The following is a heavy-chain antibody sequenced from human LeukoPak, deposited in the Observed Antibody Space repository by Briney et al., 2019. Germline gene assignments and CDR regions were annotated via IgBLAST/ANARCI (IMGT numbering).Heavy chain of an antibody. CDR1: GFTFSSYA. J-gene: IGHJ3*02. D-gene: IGHD3-3*01. CDR2: ISYDGSNK. CDR3: ARLYYDFWSGYPDAFDI. V-gene: IGHV3-30-3*01. Sequence: GRSLRLSCAASGFTFSSYAMHWVRQAPGKGLEWVAVISYDGSNKYYADSVKGRFTISRDNSKNTLYLQMNSLRAEDTAVYYCARLYYDFWSGYPDAFDIWGQGTMVTVSS.